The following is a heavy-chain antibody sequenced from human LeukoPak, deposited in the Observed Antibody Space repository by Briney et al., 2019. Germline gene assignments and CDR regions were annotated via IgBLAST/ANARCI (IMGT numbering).Heavy chain of an antibody. V-gene: IGHV3-23*01. CDR2: ISGSGGST. Sequence: GGSLRLSCAASGFTFSSYAMSWVRQAPGKGLEWVSAISGSGGSTYYADSVKGRFTISRDNARNFLYLQMNSLRAEDTALYYCAKDGLAAAGSNWFDPWGQGTLVTVSS. D-gene: IGHD6-13*01. J-gene: IGHJ5*02. CDR3: AKDGLAAAGSNWFDP. CDR1: GFTFSSYA.